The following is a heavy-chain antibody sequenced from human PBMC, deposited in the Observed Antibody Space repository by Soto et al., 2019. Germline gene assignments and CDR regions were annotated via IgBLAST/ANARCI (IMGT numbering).Heavy chain of an antibody. CDR3: ASQPNYYDSSGYYYFDY. CDR2: IIPIFGTA. V-gene: IGHV1-69*01. J-gene: IGHJ4*02. CDR1: GGTFSSYA. D-gene: IGHD3-22*01. Sequence: QVQLVQSGAEVKKPGSSVKVSCKASGGTFSSYAISWVRQAPGQGLEWMGGIIPIFGTANYAQTFQGRVTITADESTSTAYMELSSLRSEDTAVYYCASQPNYYDSSGYYYFDYWGQGTLVTVSS.